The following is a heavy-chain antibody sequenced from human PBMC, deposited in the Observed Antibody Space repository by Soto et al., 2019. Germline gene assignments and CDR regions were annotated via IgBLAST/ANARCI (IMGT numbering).Heavy chain of an antibody. CDR1: GFTFSSYA. CDR2: ISSSGGST. D-gene: IGHD6-19*01. J-gene: IGHJ4*02. Sequence: PGGSLRLSCAASGFTFSSYAMSWVRQAPGKGLEWVSSISSSGGSTYYADSVKGRFTISRDNSKNTVFLQMNSLRVEDTALYYCAKVAWAAQQWLLTFDHWAQGIQVNVSS. V-gene: IGHV3-23*01. CDR3: AKVAWAAQQWLLTFDH.